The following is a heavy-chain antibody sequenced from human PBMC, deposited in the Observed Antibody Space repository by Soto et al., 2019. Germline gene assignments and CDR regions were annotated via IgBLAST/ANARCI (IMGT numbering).Heavy chain of an antibody. V-gene: IGHV1-18*01. CDR2: ISAYNGNT. J-gene: IGHJ4*02. CDR1: GYTFTSYG. CDR3: ALLLGYCSSTSCYTDY. D-gene: IGHD2-2*01. Sequence: ASVKVSCKASGYTFTSYGISWVRQAPGQGLEWMGWISAYNGNTNYAQKLQGRVTMTTDTSTSTAYMELRSLRSDDTAVYYCALLLGYCSSTSCYTDYWGQGTLVTVSS.